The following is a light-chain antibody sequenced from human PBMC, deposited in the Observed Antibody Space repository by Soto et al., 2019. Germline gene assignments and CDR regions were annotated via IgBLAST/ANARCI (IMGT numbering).Light chain of an antibody. J-gene: IGKJ2*01. Sequence: DIQMTQSPSTLSASVGDRVTITCRASQSISSWLAWYQQKPGKAPKILIYKVSNLESGVPSRFSGSGSGIEFTLTISSLQSDDFATYYCQQYNSYPVTFGQGTKLEIK. CDR1: QSISSW. CDR3: QQYNSYPVT. V-gene: IGKV1-5*03. CDR2: KVS.